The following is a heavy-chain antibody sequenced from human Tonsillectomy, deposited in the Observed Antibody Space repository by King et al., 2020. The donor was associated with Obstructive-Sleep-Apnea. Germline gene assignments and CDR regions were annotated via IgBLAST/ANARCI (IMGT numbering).Heavy chain of an antibody. J-gene: IGHJ4*02. CDR2: IYYSGST. V-gene: IGHV4-59*01. Sequence: VQLQESGPGLVKPSETLSLTCTVSGGSISSYYWSWIRQPPGKGLEWIGYIYYSGSTNYNPSLKSRATISVDTSKNQFSLKLSSVTAADTAVYYCARGGYDSSGYYVDYWGQGTLVTVSS. CDR3: ARGGYDSSGYYVDY. D-gene: IGHD3-22*01. CDR1: GGSISSYY.